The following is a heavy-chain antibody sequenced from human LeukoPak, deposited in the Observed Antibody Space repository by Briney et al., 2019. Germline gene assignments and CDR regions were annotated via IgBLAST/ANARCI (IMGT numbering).Heavy chain of an antibody. CDR2: IGGSGGTT. D-gene: IGHD2-2*03. CDR1: GFSFSSYA. V-gene: IGHV3-23*01. CDR3: AREGLDIVVVPAAGRDDAFDI. Sequence: GGSLRLSCAASGFSFSSYAMSWVRQAPGKGLEWVSAIGGSGGTTYYADTVRGRFTISRDTSKNTLYLQMNSLRAEDTAVYYCAREGLDIVVVPAAGRDDAFDIWGQGTMVTVSS. J-gene: IGHJ3*02.